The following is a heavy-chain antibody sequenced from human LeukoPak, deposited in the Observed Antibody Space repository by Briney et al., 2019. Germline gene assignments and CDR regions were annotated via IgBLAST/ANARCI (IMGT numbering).Heavy chain of an antibody. Sequence: AETLSLTCGVSGGSVSSISYFWGWIRQPPGKGLQWIGSIYYSGSAYYNPSLQSRVAISVDTSRNQFSLKLTSVTAADTAVYYCARRPSWPSTSAFDIWGRGTMVTVSP. J-gene: IGHJ3*02. CDR1: GGSVSSISYF. CDR2: IYYSGSA. V-gene: IGHV4-39*01. D-gene: IGHD2-2*01. CDR3: ARRPSWPSTSAFDI.